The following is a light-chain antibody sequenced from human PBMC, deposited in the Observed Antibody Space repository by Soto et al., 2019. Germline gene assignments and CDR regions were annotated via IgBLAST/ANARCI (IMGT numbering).Light chain of an antibody. CDR3: QQRSYWPPYT. J-gene: IGKJ2*01. CDR2: DAS. Sequence: EIMLTQSPATLSLSPGERATLSCRASQSVSNYLAWYQQKPGQAPRLLIYDASNRATGIPARFSGSGSGTDFTLTISSLESEDSAVYYCQQRSYWPPYTFGQGTKWIS. CDR1: QSVSNY. V-gene: IGKV3-11*01.